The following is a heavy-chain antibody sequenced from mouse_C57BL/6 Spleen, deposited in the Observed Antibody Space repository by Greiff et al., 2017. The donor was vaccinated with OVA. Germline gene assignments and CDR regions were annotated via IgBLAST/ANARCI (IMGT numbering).Heavy chain of an antibody. J-gene: IGHJ2*01. CDR3: TTRGSPHFGY. CDR1: GFNIKDDY. Sequence: VQLQQSGAELVRPGASVKLSCTASGFNIKDDYMHWVKQRPEQGLEWIGWIDPENGDTEYATKFQGKATITADTSSNTAYLQLSSLTSEDTAVYYCTTRGSPHFGYWGTGTTLTVSS. V-gene: IGHV14-4*01. CDR2: IDPENGDT. D-gene: IGHD1-1*01.